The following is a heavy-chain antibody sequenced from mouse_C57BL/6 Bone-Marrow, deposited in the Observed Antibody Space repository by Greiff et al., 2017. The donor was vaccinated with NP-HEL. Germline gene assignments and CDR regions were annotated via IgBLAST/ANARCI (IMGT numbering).Heavy chain of an antibody. Sequence: EVKLVESGEGLVKPGGSLKLSCAASGFTFSSYAMSWVRQTPEKRLEWVAYISSGGDYIYYADTVKGRFTISRDNARNTLYLQMSSLKSEDTAMYYCTRESPYGSSSRFDYWGKGTTLTVSS. D-gene: IGHD1-1*01. J-gene: IGHJ2*01. V-gene: IGHV5-9-1*02. CDR3: TRESPYGSSSRFDY. CDR2: ISSGGDYI. CDR1: GFTFSSYA.